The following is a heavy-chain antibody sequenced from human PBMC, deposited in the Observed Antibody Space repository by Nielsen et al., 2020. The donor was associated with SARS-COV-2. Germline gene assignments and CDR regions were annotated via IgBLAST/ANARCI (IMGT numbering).Heavy chain of an antibody. Sequence: SQTLSLTCAISGDSASSNSAAWNWIRQSPSRGLEWLGRTYYRSKWYNDYAVSVKSRITINPDTSKNQFSLQLNSVTPEDTAVYYCARDAHSSGPYYYYYMDVWGKGTTVTVSS. CDR2: TYYRSKWYN. CDR1: GDSASSNSAA. J-gene: IGHJ6*03. D-gene: IGHD6-19*01. V-gene: IGHV6-1*01. CDR3: ARDAHSSGPYYYYYMDV.